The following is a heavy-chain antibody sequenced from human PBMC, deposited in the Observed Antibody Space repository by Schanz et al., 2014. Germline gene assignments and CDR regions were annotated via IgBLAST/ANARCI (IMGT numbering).Heavy chain of an antibody. J-gene: IGHJ3*02. CDR1: GFTFSSHW. CDR2: INSVGSNT. D-gene: IGHD4-17*01. CDR3: ARKMKLGVYGGKGQDSLEI. V-gene: IGHV3-74*01. Sequence: EVQLVQSGGGLVQPGGSLRLSCAASGFTFSSHWMHWVRQDPGKGLVWVARINSVGSNTDYADSVTGRFTISRDNAKDTLYLQMNTLRAEDTAVYYGARKMKLGVYGGKGQDSLEIWGQGTMVTVAS.